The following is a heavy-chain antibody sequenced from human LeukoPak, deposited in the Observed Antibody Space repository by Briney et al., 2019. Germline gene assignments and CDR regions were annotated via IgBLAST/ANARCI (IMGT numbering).Heavy chain of an antibody. V-gene: IGHV1-18*01. CDR3: ARDRRRATIVVVPAAIVWFDP. CDR1: GYTFTSYG. D-gene: IGHD2-2*01. J-gene: IGHJ5*02. CDR2: ISAYNGNT. Sequence: GASVKVSCKASGYTFTSYGISWVRPAPGQGLEWMGWISAYNGNTNYAQKLQGRVTMTTDTSTSTAYMELRSLRSDDTAVYYCARDRRRATIVVVPAAIVWFDPWGQGTLVTVSS.